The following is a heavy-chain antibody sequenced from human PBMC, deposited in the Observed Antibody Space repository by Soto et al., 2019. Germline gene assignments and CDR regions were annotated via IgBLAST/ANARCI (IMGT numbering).Heavy chain of an antibody. J-gene: IGHJ4*02. D-gene: IGHD5-12*01. CDR2: IYYSGST. V-gene: IGHV4-59*08. CDR3: ARRALRQFDY. Sequence: SETLSLTCTVSGGSISSYYWSWIRQPPGKGLEWIGYIYYSGSTNYNPSLKSRVTISVDTSKNQFSLKLSSVTAADTAVYYCARRALRQFDYWGQGTLVTGSS. CDR1: GGSISSYY.